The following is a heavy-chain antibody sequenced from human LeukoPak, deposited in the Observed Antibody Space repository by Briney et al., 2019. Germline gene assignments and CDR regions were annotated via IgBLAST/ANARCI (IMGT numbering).Heavy chain of an antibody. CDR1: GYTFTGYY. V-gene: IGHV1-2*02. D-gene: IGHD3-10*01. CDR3: ARVKGGFGELSYYLDY. CDR2: INPNSGGT. J-gene: IGHJ4*02. Sequence: ASVKVSCKASGYTFTGYYIHWVRQAPGQGLEWMGWINPNSGGTNYAQKFQGRVTMTRDTSISTAYMELSRLRSDDTAVYYCARVKGGFGELSYYLDYWGQGTLVTVSS.